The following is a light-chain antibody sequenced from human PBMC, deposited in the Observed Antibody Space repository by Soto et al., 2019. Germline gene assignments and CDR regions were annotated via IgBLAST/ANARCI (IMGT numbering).Light chain of an antibody. CDR3: SSYTSSSTPYV. CDR2: DVS. J-gene: IGLJ1*01. Sequence: QSALTQPASVSGSPGQSITISCTGTSSDVGGYNYVSWYQQHPGKAPKLMIYDVSNRPSGVSNRFSGSNSGHTASLTISGLQAEDEADYYCSSYTSSSTPYVFGTGTKLTVL. CDR1: SSDVGGYNY. V-gene: IGLV2-14*03.